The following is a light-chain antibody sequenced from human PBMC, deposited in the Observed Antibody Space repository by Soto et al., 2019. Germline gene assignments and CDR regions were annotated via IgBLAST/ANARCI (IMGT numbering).Light chain of an antibody. CDR2: TAS. V-gene: IGKV1-39*01. Sequence: DIQMTQSPSSLSASVGDRVTITCRASQSINSYLNWYQQKPGKAPKLLIYTASSLQSGVPSRFSGSGSGTEFTLTISSLQPEDFATYYCQQSYRTTTFGGGTKVEI. J-gene: IGKJ4*01. CDR1: QSINSY. CDR3: QQSYRTTT.